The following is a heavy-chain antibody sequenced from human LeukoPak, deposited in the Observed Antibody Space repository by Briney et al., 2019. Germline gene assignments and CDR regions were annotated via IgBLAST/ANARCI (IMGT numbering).Heavy chain of an antibody. D-gene: IGHD3-10*01. J-gene: IGHJ3*02. V-gene: IGHV4-34*01. CDR2: INHSGST. CDR1: GGSLSGYY. Sequence: SETLSLTCAVYGGSLSGYYWSWIRQPPGKGLEWIGEINHSGSTNYNPSLKSRVTISVDTSKNQFSLKLSSVTAADTAVYYCARDQVVRGVHDAFDIWGQGTMVTVSS. CDR3: ARDQVVRGVHDAFDI.